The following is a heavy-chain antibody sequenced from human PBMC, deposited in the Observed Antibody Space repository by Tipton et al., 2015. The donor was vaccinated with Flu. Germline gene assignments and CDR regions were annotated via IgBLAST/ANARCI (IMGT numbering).Heavy chain of an antibody. CDR1: GGSISTSGYF. CDR2: VYYSGGT. J-gene: IGHJ4*02. CDR3: ARIIRITMIRGLRDPYYFDY. Sequence: TLSLTCTVSGGSISTSGYFWGWIRQPPGKGLEWIGSVYYSGGTHHNPSLKSRVFISGDTSKNQFSLKLTYVTAADTAVYFCARIIRITMIRGLRDPYYFDYWGQGMLVTGSS. V-gene: IGHV4-39*07. D-gene: IGHD3-10*01.